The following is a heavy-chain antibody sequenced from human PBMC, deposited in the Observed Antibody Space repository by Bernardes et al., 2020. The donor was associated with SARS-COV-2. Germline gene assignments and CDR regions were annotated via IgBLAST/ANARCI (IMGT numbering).Heavy chain of an antibody. D-gene: IGHD1-26*01. J-gene: IGHJ4*02. CDR1: GSTFSGYW. V-gene: IGHV3-74*01. CDR3: ARGGGGWGSYFIDY. CDR2: INSDGSST. Sequence: LRLSCAASGSTFSGYWMHWVRQAPGKGLVWVSRINSDGSSTNYADSVKGRFTISRDNAKNTLYLQMNSLRAEDTAVYYCARGGGGWGSYFIDYWGQGTLVTVSS.